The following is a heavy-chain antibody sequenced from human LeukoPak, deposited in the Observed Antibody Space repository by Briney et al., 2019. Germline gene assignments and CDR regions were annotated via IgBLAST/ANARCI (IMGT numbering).Heavy chain of an antibody. Sequence: GESLRLSCEASGFTFRSYAMSWVRQAPGKGLEWVSVVTDSGGTTFYADSVKGRFTISRDNAKNSLYLQMNSLRAEDTAVYYCARESVVLDYWGQGTLATVSS. D-gene: IGHD2-15*01. J-gene: IGHJ4*02. V-gene: IGHV3-23*01. CDR1: GFTFRSYA. CDR3: ARESVVLDY. CDR2: VTDSGGTT.